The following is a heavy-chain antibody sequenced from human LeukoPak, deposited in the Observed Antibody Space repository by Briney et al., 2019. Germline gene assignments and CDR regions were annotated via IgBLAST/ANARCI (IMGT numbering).Heavy chain of an antibody. CDR2: ISGRGGTT. Sequence: PGGSLRLSCATSGFTFSNYAVSWVRQAPGKGLEWVSSISGRGGTTYYAGHEKGRFTLSRDNSKHTLYLQMNSLRAEDTAVYYCAKDPYGAPSGLVDYWGQGTLVTVSS. D-gene: IGHD2-21*01. V-gene: IGHV3-23*01. CDR1: GFTFSNYA. CDR3: AKDPYGAPSGLVDY. J-gene: IGHJ4*02.